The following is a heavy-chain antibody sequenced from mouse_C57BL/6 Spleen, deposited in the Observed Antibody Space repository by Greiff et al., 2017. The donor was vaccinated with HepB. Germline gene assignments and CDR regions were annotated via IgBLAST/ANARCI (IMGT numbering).Heavy chain of an antibody. J-gene: IGHJ4*01. CDR1: GYTFTSYW. D-gene: IGHD2-1*01. CDR3: ARGGLYYGNFYAMDY. Sequence: VQLQQSGAELVRPGSSVKLSCKASGYTFTSYWMHWVKQRPIQGLEWIGNIDPSDSETHYNQKFKDKATLTVDKSSSTAYMQLSSLTSEDSAVYYCARGGLYYGNFYAMDYWGQGTSVTVSS. CDR2: IDPSDSET. V-gene: IGHV1-52*01.